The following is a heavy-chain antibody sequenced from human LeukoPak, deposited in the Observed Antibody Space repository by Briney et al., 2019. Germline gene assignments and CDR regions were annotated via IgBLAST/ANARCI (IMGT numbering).Heavy chain of an antibody. CDR1: GDSISSSSYY. J-gene: IGHJ4*02. Sequence: SETLSLTCTVSGDSISSSSYYWGWIRQPPGKGLEWIGSIYYSGSTYYNPSLKSRVTISVDTSKNQFSLQLKSVTPEDTAVYYCARSQTGGTFDYWGQGALVTVSS. D-gene: IGHD1-26*01. CDR3: ARSQTGGTFDY. CDR2: IYYSGST. V-gene: IGHV4-39*01.